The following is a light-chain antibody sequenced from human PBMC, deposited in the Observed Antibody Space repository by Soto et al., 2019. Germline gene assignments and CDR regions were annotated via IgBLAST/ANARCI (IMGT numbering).Light chain of an antibody. CDR3: CSYTTGSTLGV. V-gene: IGLV2-14*03. J-gene: IGLJ2*01. CDR1: TSDIGNYNY. CDR2: DVS. Sequence: QSALTQPASVSGSPGQSITISCTGPTSDIGNYNYVSWYQQHPDKAPKLIIYDVSDRPLGVSTRFSGSKSGNTASLTISGLQAEDEADFYCCSYTTGSTLGVFGGGTKLTVL.